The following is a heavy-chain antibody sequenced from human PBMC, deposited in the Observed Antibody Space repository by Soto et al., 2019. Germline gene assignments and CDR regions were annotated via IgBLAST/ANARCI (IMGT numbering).Heavy chain of an antibody. D-gene: IGHD4-17*01. CDR2: IYSGGDT. V-gene: IGHV3-66*01. J-gene: IGHJ4*02. CDR3: ATRMTTAPY. CDR1: GFAVSDNY. Sequence: EAHLVGSGGGLVQPGGSLRLSCAASGFAVSDNYLSWVRQAPGKGLEWVSLIYSGGDTDYADSVRGRFTISRDHSKNTLYLQMNSHKAEDTAVYYCATRMTTAPYWGQEALVNVSS.